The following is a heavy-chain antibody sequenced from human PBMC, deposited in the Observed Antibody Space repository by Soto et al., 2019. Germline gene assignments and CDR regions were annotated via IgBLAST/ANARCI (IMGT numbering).Heavy chain of an antibody. V-gene: IGHV3-30*18. J-gene: IGHJ6*02. Sequence: GGSLRLSCAASGFTFSSYGMHWVRQAPGKGLGWVAVISYDGSNKYYADSVKGRFTISRDNSKNTLYLQMNSLRAEDTAVYYCAKDEELLWFGELLMGTSMDVWGQGTTVTVSS. CDR1: GFTFSSYG. D-gene: IGHD3-10*01. CDR3: AKDEELLWFGELLMGTSMDV. CDR2: ISYDGSNK.